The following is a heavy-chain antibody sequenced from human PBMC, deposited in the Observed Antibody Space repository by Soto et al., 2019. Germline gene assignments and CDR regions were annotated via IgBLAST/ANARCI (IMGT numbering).Heavy chain of an antibody. Sequence: QVHLVQSAAEVKKPGASVTVSCKASGYPFSSYGITWVRQAPGQGLEWMGWTSAFDGNSTYSEKFQGRVTMTIDTSTNTAYMDLRSLKSDDTAVYYCARLVVAVSPRDYWGLGTLVTVAS. V-gene: IGHV1-18*04. CDR1: GYPFSSYG. J-gene: IGHJ4*02. D-gene: IGHD2-15*01. CDR2: TSAFDGNS. CDR3: ARLVVAVSPRDY.